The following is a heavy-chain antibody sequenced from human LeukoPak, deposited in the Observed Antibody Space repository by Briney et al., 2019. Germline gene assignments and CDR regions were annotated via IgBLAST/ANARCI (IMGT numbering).Heavy chain of an antibody. V-gene: IGHV4-39*07. D-gene: IGHD5-18*01. J-gene: IGHJ6*03. CDR3: ARDIGGYSYGYHYYMDV. Sequence: SETLSLTCTVSGGSISTSTYYWGWIRQPPGKGLEWIGSIYYSGSPCYNPSLKSRVTISVDTSNNQFSLKLSSVTAADTAVYYCARDIGGYSYGYHYYMDVWGKGTTVTVSS. CDR1: GGSISTSTYY. CDR2: IYYSGSP.